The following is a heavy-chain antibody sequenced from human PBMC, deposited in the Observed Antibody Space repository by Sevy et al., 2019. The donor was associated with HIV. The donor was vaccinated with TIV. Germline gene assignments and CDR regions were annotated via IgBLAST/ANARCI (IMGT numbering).Heavy chain of an antibody. CDR1: GFTFSSYW. Sequence: GGSLRLSCAASGFTFSSYWMSWVRQAPGKGLEWVANIKQDGSEKYDVDSVKGRFTISRDNAKNSLYLQMNSLRAEDTAVYYCARDSIYCGGYCYAFDYWGQGTLVTVSS. J-gene: IGHJ4*02. CDR3: ARDSIYCGGYCYAFDY. D-gene: IGHD2-21*02. CDR2: IKQDGSEK. V-gene: IGHV3-7*01.